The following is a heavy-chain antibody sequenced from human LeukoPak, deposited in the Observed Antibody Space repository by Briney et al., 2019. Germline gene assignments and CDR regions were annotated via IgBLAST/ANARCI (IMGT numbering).Heavy chain of an antibody. CDR1: GFTFDDYA. J-gene: IGHJ4*02. CDR3: AKDRGSYYGSGSGYFDY. D-gene: IGHD3-10*01. V-gene: IGHV3-9*01. Sequence: GGSLRLSCAASGFTFDDYAMHWVRQAPGKGLEWVSGISWNSGGIGYVDSVKGRFTISRDNAKNSLYLQMNSLRAEDTALYYCAKDRGSYYGSGSGYFDYWGQGTLVTVSS. CDR2: ISWNSGGI.